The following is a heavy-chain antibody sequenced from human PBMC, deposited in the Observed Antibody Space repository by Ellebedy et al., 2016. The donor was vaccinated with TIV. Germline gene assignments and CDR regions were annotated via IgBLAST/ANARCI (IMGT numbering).Heavy chain of an antibody. CDR1: GYSISSGYY. CDR3: VRSGFSTFDFDY. J-gene: IGHJ4*02. Sequence: SQTLSLTCAVSGYSISSGYYWGWIRQPPGKGLEWIGSVYHFENSDHNYYKPSLKSRVTISGDTSKNHFSLKVTSATAADTAVYYCVRSGFSTFDFDYWGQGIPVTVSS. CDR2: VYHFENSDHN. V-gene: IGHV4-38-2*01. D-gene: IGHD6-13*01.